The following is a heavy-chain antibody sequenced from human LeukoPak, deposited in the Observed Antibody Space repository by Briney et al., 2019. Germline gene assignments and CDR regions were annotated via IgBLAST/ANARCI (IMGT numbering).Heavy chain of an antibody. D-gene: IGHD1-26*01. J-gene: IGHJ4*02. CDR2: ISSSSSYI. V-gene: IGHV3-21*01. CDR3: AMEGYSGNYPAY. CDR1: GFTFSTYS. Sequence: KPGGSLRLSCAASGFTFSTYSMNWVRQAPGKGLEWVSSISSSSSYIYYADSVKGRFTISRDNAKNSLYLQMNSLRAEDTAVYYCAMEGYSGNYPAYWGQGTLVTVS.